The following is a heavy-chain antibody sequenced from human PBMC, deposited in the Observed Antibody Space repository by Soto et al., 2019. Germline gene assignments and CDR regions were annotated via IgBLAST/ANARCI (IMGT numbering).Heavy chain of an antibody. V-gene: IGHV3-30*03. CDR3: AREQNSATYEGGFYP. Sequence: QVQLVESGGSVVQPGRSLRLSCAASGFTFSLYKMHWVRQAPGKGLEWVALISYDGSHNYYADSVKGRFTISRDNSKNTLYLQMDSLRPEDTAAYYCAREQNSATYEGGFYPCGQGTLVTVSS. J-gene: IGHJ5*02. D-gene: IGHD2-15*01. CDR2: ISYDGSHN. CDR1: GFTFSLYK.